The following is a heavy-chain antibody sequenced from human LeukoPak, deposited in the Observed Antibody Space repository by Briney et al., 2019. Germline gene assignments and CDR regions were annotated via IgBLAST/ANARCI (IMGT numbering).Heavy chain of an antibody. V-gene: IGHV4-34*12. CDR2: IIHSGST. D-gene: IGHD3-16*02. CDR3: ARRNYDYVWGSYRYVGYFDY. CDR1: GGSLRVSY. J-gene: IGHJ4*02. Sequence: SEPLSLTCVVLGGSLRVSYWSWFGKPPGKGLEWIGEIIHSGSTNYNPSLKSRVTISVDTSKNQFSLKLSSVTAADTAVYYCARRNYDYVWGSYRYVGYFDYWGQGTLVTVSS.